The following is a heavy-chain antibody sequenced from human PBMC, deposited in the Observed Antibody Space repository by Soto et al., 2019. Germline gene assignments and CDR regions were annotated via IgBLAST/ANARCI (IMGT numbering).Heavy chain of an antibody. CDR3: ARDTPLGYCSSTSCLGGYYYYGMDV. Sequence: GASVKVSCKASGYTFTSYGISWVRQAPGQGLEWMGWISAYNGNTNYAQKLQGRVTMTTDTSTSTAYMELRSLRSDDTAVYYCARDTPLGYCSSTSCLGGYYYYGMDVWGQGTTVTV. CDR1: GYTFTSYG. J-gene: IGHJ6*02. V-gene: IGHV1-18*04. D-gene: IGHD2-2*01. CDR2: ISAYNGNT.